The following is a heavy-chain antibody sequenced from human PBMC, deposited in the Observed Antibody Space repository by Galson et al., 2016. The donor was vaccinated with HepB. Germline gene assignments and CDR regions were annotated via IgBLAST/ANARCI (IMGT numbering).Heavy chain of an antibody. CDR2: FSHGGNT. Sequence: LSLTCTVSGFSINTGYYWAWIRQPPGKGLEWIGSFSHGGNTYFSPSLKSRVTTSVDTSKNQFSLKLTSVTAADTALYFCARDHNYGSASTRYFDLWGRGTLVTVSS. CDR1: GFSINTGYY. D-gene: IGHD3-10*01. J-gene: IGHJ2*01. V-gene: IGHV4-38-2*02. CDR3: ARDHNYGSASTRYFDL.